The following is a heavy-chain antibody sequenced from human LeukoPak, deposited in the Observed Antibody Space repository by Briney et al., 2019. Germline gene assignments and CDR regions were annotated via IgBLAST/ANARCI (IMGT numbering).Heavy chain of an antibody. D-gene: IGHD1-1*01. J-gene: IGHJ4*02. CDR3: AASTERSYDY. Sequence: ASVKVSCKASGYTFTGYYMHWVRQAPGQGLEWMGWINPNSGGTDYAQKFQGRVTITRDMSTSTAYMELSSLRSEDTAVYYCAASTERSYDYWGQGTLVTVSS. CDR1: GYTFTGYY. V-gene: IGHV1-2*02. CDR2: INPNSGGT.